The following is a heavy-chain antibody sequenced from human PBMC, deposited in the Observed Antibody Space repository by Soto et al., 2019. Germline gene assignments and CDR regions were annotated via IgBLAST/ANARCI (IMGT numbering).Heavy chain of an antibody. D-gene: IGHD6-6*01. V-gene: IGHV3-30-3*01. CDR1: GFTFSSYA. J-gene: IGHJ4*02. Sequence: QVQLVESGGGVVQPGRSLRLSCAASGFTFSSYAMHWVRQAPGKGLEWVAVISYDGSNKYYADSVKGRFTISRDNSKNTLYLQMNSLRAEDTAVYYCAREASAARPDYWGQGTLVTVSS. CDR3: AREASAARPDY. CDR2: ISYDGSNK.